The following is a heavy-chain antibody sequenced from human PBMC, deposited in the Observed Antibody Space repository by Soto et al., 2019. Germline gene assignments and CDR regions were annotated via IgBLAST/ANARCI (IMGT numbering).Heavy chain of an antibody. CDR2: IRTKSNSYAT. Sequence: GGSLRLSCAASGFSFSDSGIHWVRQASGKGLEWVGRIRTKSNSYATAYAASVKGRFTISRDDSKNTAYLQMNSLKTEDTAVYYCTRLHFIVEPGINYWGQGTLVTVS. J-gene: IGHJ4*02. CDR1: GFSFSDSG. D-gene: IGHD6-13*01. V-gene: IGHV3-73*01. CDR3: TRLHFIVEPGINY.